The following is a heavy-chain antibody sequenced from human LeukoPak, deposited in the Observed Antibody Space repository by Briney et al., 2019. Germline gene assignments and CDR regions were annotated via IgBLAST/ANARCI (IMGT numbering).Heavy chain of an antibody. CDR3: ARDVSSSGCIDQ. D-gene: IGHD6-19*01. V-gene: IGHV1-2*02. CDR2: INANSGDT. CDR1: GFTFTGYY. J-gene: IGHJ4*02. Sequence: ASVKVSCKTSGFTFTGYYMHWVRQAPGQGLEWMGWINANSGDTNYAQKFQGRVTMTRDTTISTANMELSRLRSDDTALYYCARDVSSSGCIDQWGQGTLVTVSS.